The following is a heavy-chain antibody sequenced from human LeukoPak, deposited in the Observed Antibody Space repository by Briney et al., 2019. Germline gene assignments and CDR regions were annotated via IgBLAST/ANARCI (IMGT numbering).Heavy chain of an antibody. CDR2: INHSGSI. CDR1: GGSFSGYY. J-gene: IGHJ6*02. D-gene: IGHD6-19*01. Sequence: SETLSLTCAVYGGSFSGYYWSWIRQPPGKGLEWIGEINHSGSINYNPSLKSRVTISVDTSKNQFSLKLSSVTAADTAVYYCARGRIAVAGRGAYYYYGMDVWGQGTTVTVSS. CDR3: ARGRIAVAGRGAYYYYGMDV. V-gene: IGHV4-34*01.